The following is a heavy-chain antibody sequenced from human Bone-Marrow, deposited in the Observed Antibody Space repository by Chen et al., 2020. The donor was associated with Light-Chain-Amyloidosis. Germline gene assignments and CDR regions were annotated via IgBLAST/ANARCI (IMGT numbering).Heavy chain of an antibody. D-gene: IGHD6-25*01. CDR2: IREDGNEK. V-gene: IGHV3-7*01. Sequence: EVRLVESGGCLVQPGGSLRFSCAASGFTFSRYFMSWVSQAPGKGLEWVANIREDGNEKYCVQSVKGRFTISRDNAKNAVYLQMHSLGADDSAIYFCAGESSVAAPYYLDYWGQGIRVTVSA. CDR1: GFTFSRYF. J-gene: IGHJ4*02. CDR3: AGESSVAAPYYLDY.